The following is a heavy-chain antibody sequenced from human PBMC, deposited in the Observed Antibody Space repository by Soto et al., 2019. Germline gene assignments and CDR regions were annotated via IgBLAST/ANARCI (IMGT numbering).Heavy chain of an antibody. Sequence: QVQLVESGGGVVQPGRSLRLSCAASGFTFSSYGMHWVRQAPGKGLEWVAVISYDGSNKYYADSVKGRFTISRDNSKNTLYLQMNSLRAEDTAVYYCAIYPLVVPAAMRGLSRSEGMDVWGQGTTVTVSS. J-gene: IGHJ6*02. D-gene: IGHD2-2*01. CDR1: GFTFSSYG. CDR2: ISYDGSNK. CDR3: AIYPLVVPAAMRGLSRSEGMDV. V-gene: IGHV3-30*03.